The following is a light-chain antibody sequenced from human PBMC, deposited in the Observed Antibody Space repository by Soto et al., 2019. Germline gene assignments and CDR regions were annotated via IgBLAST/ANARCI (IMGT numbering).Light chain of an antibody. CDR2: GAS. V-gene: IGKV3-20*01. Sequence: EIVLTQSPGTLSLSPGERATLSCRASQTVAGNYLAWYQQKPGQAPRLLIYGASNRATGIPERFSGSGSGTDFTLAISRLEPEDFGVYYCQQCGPSLKYTFGQGTTLEIK. CDR3: QQCGPSLKYT. J-gene: IGKJ2*01. CDR1: QTVAGNY.